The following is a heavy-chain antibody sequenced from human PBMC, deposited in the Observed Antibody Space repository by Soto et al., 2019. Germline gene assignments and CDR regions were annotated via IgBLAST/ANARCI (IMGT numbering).Heavy chain of an antibody. CDR3: ARDRYYDSSGYSTYFDY. Sequence: SVKVSCKASGGTFSSYAISWVRQAPGQGLEWMGGIIPIFGTANYAQKFQGRVTTTADESTSTAYMELSSLRSEDTAVYYCARDRYYDSSGYSTYFDYWGQGTLVTVSS. V-gene: IGHV1-69*13. J-gene: IGHJ4*02. CDR1: GGTFSSYA. CDR2: IIPIFGTA. D-gene: IGHD3-22*01.